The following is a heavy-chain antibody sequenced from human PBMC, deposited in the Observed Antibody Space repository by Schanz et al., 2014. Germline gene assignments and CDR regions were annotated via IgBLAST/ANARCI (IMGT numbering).Heavy chain of an antibody. CDR2: ISGSGGSK. D-gene: IGHD3-22*01. J-gene: IGHJ4*02. CDR1: GFTFSDYY. Sequence: VQLVESGGGLVKPGGSLRLSCAASGFTFSDYYMSWIRQAPGKGLEWVSAISGSGGSKYYADSVKGRFTISRDNSENTLYLQMNSLRAEDTAVYYCAKDPSHGDYDYYFDYWGQGTLVTVSS. V-gene: IGHV3-23*04. CDR3: AKDPSHGDYDYYFDY.